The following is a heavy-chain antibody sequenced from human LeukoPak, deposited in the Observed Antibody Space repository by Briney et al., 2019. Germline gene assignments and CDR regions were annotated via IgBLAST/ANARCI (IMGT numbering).Heavy chain of an antibody. CDR2: MNPNSGNT. CDR1: GYTFTSYD. CDR3: ARWHYDSSGFDY. Sequence: ASVRVSCKASGYTFTSYDINWVRQATGQGLEWMGWMNPNSGNTGYAQKFQGRVTMTRNTSISTAYMELSSLRSEDTAVYYCARWHYDSSGFDYWGQGTLVTVSS. J-gene: IGHJ4*02. D-gene: IGHD3-22*01. V-gene: IGHV1-8*01.